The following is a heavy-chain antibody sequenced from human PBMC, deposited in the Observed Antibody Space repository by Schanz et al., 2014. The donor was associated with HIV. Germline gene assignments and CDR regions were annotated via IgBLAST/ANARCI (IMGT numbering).Heavy chain of an antibody. V-gene: IGHV3-23*01. J-gene: IGHJ5*02. D-gene: IGHD2-21*01. Sequence: EVQLLESGGGLVQPGGSLRLSCAVSGFRFNSYAMSWVRQAPGKGLEWVSAISGSGGSTYYADSVKGRFTISRDNSKNTLYLQMNSLRAEDTAIYYCARDDVLDSLASWGQGTLVTVSS. CDR3: ARDDVLDSLAS. CDR1: GFRFNSYA. CDR2: ISGSGGST.